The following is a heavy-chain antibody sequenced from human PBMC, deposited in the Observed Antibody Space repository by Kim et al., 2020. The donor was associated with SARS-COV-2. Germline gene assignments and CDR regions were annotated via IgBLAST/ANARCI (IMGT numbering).Heavy chain of an antibody. D-gene: IGHD6-19*01. CDR3: AGTQLAGTLAAFDY. Sequence: AQKFQGRVPMTRDTSKSTVYKELSSLRSEDTAVYYCAGTQLAGTLAAFDYWGQGTLVTVSS. V-gene: IGHV1-46*01. J-gene: IGHJ4*02.